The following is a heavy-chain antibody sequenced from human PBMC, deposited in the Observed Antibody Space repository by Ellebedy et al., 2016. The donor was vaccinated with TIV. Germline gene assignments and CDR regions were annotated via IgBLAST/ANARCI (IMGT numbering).Heavy chain of an antibody. V-gene: IGHV1-46*01. CDR1: GYTFTGYY. CDR2: INLGGGTP. Sequence: ASVKVSCKGSGYTFTGYYIHWVRQAPGQGLEWMGMINLGGGTPTYAQKFQGRVTVTRDTSTSTVYMELRSLRSEDTAVYYCAKIGHYYYTSDYRDDVFDVWGQGTMVSVSA. J-gene: IGHJ3*01. CDR3: AKIGHYYYTSDYRDDVFDV. D-gene: IGHD3-22*01.